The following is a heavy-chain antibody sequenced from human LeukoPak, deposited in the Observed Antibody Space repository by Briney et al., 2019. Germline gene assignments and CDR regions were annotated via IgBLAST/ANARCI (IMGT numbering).Heavy chain of an antibody. Sequence: GGSLRLSCAASGFTFSSYGMHWVRQAPGKGLEWVAVISYDGSNKYYADSVKGRFTISRDNSKNTLYPQMNSLRAEDTAVYYCAKDQRLAVAGTAFDYWGQGTLVTVSS. V-gene: IGHV3-30*18. J-gene: IGHJ4*02. D-gene: IGHD6-19*01. CDR2: ISYDGSNK. CDR3: AKDQRLAVAGTAFDY. CDR1: GFTFSSYG.